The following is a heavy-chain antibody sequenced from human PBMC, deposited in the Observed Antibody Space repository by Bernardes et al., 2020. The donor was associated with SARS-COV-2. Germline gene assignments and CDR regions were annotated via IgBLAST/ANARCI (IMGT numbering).Heavy chain of an antibody. CDR2: ISYDGSNK. J-gene: IGHJ4*02. V-gene: IGHV3-30-3*01. CDR3: ARDRPPLRALDY. Sequence: GGSLRLSCAASGFTFSSYAMHWVRQAPGKGLEWVAVISYDGSNKYYADSVKGRFTISRDNSKNTLYLQMNSLRAEDTAVYYCARDRPPLRALDYWGQGTLVTVSS. D-gene: IGHD4-17*01. CDR1: GFTFSSYA.